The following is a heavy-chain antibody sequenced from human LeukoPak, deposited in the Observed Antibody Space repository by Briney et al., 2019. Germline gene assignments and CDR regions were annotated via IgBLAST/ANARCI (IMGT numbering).Heavy chain of an antibody. CDR1: GYTFTSYG. CDR3: ARTFYDTLDSDAFDF. V-gene: IGHV1-2*02. CDR2: INPDSGGT. J-gene: IGHJ3*01. D-gene: IGHD2/OR15-2a*01. Sequence: ASVTVSCTASGYTFTSYGISWVRQAPGQGLEWMGWINPDSGGTNDAQKFQGRVTMTRDTSISTAYMELSRLRSDDTAVYYCARTFYDTLDSDAFDFWGQGTMVIVSS.